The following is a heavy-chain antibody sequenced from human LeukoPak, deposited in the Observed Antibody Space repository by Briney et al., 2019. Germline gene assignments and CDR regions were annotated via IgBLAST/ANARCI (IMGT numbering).Heavy chain of an antibody. V-gene: IGHV4-4*02. Sequence: PSETLSLTCGVSGASISGTNWWSWVRQPPGQGLEWIGEISLRGLTNYNPSLRSRLTMSLDESKNQVSLNLTSVTAADTAVYYCSRESGPFSPFGFWGQGTLVSVHS. CDR1: GASISGTNW. D-gene: IGHD1-26*01. CDR2: ISLRGLT. J-gene: IGHJ4*02. CDR3: SRESGPFSPFGF.